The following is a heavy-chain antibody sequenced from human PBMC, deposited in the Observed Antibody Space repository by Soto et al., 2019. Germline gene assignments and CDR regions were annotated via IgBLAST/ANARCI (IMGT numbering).Heavy chain of an antibody. J-gene: IGHJ6*02. CDR1: GGSFSGYY. CDR2: INHSGST. Sequence: SETLSLTCAVYGGSFSGYYWSWIRQPPGKGLEWIGEINHSGSTNYNPSLKSRVTISVDTSKNQFSLKLSSVTAADTAVYYCARGSPGWNYYCYYYGMDVWGQGTTVTVSS. CDR3: ARGSPGWNYYCYYYGMDV. V-gene: IGHV4-34*01. D-gene: IGHD1-7*01.